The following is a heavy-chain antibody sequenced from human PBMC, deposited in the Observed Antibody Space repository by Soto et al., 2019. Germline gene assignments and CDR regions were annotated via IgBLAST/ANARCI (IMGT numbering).Heavy chain of an antibody. CDR3: AASGGDKYYYYGMDV. Sequence: PGGSLRLSGAASGFTFSDYYMSWIRQARGKGLEWVSYISSSGSTIYYADSVKGRFTISRDNAKNSLYLQMNSLRAEDTAVYYCAASGGDKYYYYGMDVWGQGTTVTVSS. V-gene: IGHV3-11*01. CDR2: ISSSGSTI. CDR1: GFTFSDYY. D-gene: IGHD6-6*01. J-gene: IGHJ6*02.